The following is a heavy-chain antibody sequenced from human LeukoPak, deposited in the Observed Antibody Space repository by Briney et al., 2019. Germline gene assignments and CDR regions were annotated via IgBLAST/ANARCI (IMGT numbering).Heavy chain of an antibody. V-gene: IGHV3-7*03. CDR2: IKQDGSEK. CDR3: ARDPLISTGGGDSLLGYGMDV. D-gene: IGHD3-10*01. J-gene: IGHJ6*04. CDR1: GFTFSSYW. Sequence: PGGSLRLSCAVSGFTFSSYWISWVRQAPGKGLEWVANIKQDGSEKYYVDSVKGRFTISRDNAKNSLNLQMSSLRADDTAVYYCARDPLISTGGGDSLLGYGMDVWGKGTTVTVSS.